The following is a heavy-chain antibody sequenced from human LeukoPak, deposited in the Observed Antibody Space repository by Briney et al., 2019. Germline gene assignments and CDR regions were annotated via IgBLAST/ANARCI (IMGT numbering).Heavy chain of an antibody. V-gene: IGHV1-18*01. CDR1: GYTFTSYG. CDR2: ISAYNGNT. CDR3: ARDWYYYDSSGYYYAWFDP. D-gene: IGHD3-22*01. Sequence: GASVKVSCKASGYTFTSYGISWVRQAPGQGLEWLGWISAYNGNTNYAQKLQGRVTMTTDTSTSTAYMELRSLRSDDTAVYYCARDWYYYDSSGYYYAWFDPWGQGTLVTVSS. J-gene: IGHJ5*02.